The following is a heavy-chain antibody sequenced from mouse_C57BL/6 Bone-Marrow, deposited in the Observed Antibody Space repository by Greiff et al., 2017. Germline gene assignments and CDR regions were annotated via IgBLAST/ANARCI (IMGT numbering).Heavy chain of an antibody. Sequence: VQLQQSGAELVRPGSSVKMSCKTSGYTFTSYGINWVKQRPGQGLEWIGYIYIGNGYTEYNEKFKGKATLTSDTSSSPAYMQLSSLTSEDSAIYFYASSGYYCDGGAMDYWGQGTTVTVSS. CDR2: IYIGNGYT. V-gene: IGHV1-58*01. CDR1: GYTFTSYG. CDR3: ASSGYYCDGGAMDY. J-gene: IGHJ2*01. D-gene: IGHD3-2*02.